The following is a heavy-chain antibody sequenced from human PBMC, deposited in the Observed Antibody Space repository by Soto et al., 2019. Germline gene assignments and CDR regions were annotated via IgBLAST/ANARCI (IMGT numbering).Heavy chain of an antibody. J-gene: IGHJ4*02. CDR1: GGSISSSSHY. Sequence: ALETLSLTCTVSGGSISSSSHYWAWIRQPPGKGLEFVGNVYFAGNTNYNPSLQSRVTISVDTSRNRFSLRLNSVTAADTAVYYCARDWTVKGSGQHYYFDYWGQGTLVTVSS. CDR2: VYFAGNT. CDR3: ARDWTVKGSGQHYYFDY. D-gene: IGHD2-15*01. V-gene: IGHV4-39*02.